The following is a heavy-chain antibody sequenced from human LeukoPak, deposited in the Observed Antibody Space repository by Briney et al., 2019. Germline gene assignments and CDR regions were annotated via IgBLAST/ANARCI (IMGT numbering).Heavy chain of an antibody. D-gene: IGHD1-14*01. Sequence: PGGSLRLSCAASGFTFSSYGMHWVRQAPGKGLEWVASIWNDGTNTYYVDSVKGRFSISRDNSKNTLYLEMNSLRVEDTAVYYCARGGYNFDYWGQGTLVTVSS. CDR3: ARGGYNFDY. V-gene: IGHV3-33*01. CDR2: IWNDGTNT. CDR1: GFTFSSYG. J-gene: IGHJ4*02.